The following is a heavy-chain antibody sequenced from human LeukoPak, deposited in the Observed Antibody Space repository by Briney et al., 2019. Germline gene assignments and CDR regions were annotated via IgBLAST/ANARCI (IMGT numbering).Heavy chain of an antibody. CDR3: ARGLYSSGWYPY. CDR1: GYSISSGYY. J-gene: IGHJ4*02. V-gene: IGHV4-38-2*02. D-gene: IGHD6-19*01. CDR2: IYHSGST. Sequence: SETLSLTCTVSGYSISSGYYWGWIRQPPGKGLEWIGSIYHSGSTYYNPSLKSRVTISVDTSKNQFSLKLSSVTAADTAVYYCARGLYSSGWYPYWGQGTLVTVSS.